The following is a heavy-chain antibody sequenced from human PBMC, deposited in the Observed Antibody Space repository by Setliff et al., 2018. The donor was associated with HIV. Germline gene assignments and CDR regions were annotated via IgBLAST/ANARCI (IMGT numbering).Heavy chain of an antibody. Sequence: PGESLKISCKGSGYSFTGYWIGWVRQMPGKGLEWMGLIYPGDSDTRYSPSFQGQVTMSADRSISTAYLQLNSVRTSDTAMYYCARRLDSSNWGSHGLDVWGQGTPVTVS. CDR3: ARRLDSSNWGSHGLDV. J-gene: IGHJ6*02. CDR1: GYSFTGYW. CDR2: IYPGDSDT. V-gene: IGHV5-51*01. D-gene: IGHD3-22*01.